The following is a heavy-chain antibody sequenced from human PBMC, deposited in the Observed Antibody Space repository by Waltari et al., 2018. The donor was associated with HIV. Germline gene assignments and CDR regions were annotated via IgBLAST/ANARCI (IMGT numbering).Heavy chain of an antibody. CDR2: VNTKTGNP. Sequence: QVQLVQSGSELKKPGASVKDSCKASGYTFTTSAMNWVRQAPGQGLEWMGWVNTKTGNPTYAQGFTGRFVFSLDTSVSSAYLQISSLKAEDTAVYYCGRGPGRSVDYWGQGTLVTVSS. D-gene: IGHD3-10*01. CDR3: GRGPGRSVDY. V-gene: IGHV7-4-1*02. CDR1: GYTFTTSA. J-gene: IGHJ4*02.